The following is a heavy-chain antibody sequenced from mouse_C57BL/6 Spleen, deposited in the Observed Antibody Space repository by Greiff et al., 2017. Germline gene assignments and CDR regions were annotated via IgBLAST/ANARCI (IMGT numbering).Heavy chain of an antibody. CDR2: IYPGDGDT. CDR1: GYAFSSSW. Sequence: VQLVESGPELVKPGASVKISCKASGYAFSSSWMNWVKQRPGKGLEWIGRIYPGDGDTNYNGKFKGKATLTADKSSSTAYMQLSSLTSEDSAVYFCAKNYDAMDYWGQGTSVTVSS. CDR3: AKNYDAMDY. J-gene: IGHJ4*01. V-gene: IGHV1-82*01.